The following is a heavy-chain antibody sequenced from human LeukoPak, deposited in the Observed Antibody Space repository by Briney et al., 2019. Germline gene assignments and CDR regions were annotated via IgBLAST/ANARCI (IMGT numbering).Heavy chain of an antibody. V-gene: IGHV1-24*01. CDR3: ARGQSSSWYLWYFDY. CDR2: FDPEDGET. Sequence: ASVKVSCKVSGYTLTELSMHWVRQAPGKGLEWMGGFDPEDGETIYAQKFQGRVTITRNTSISTAYMELSSLRSEDTAVYYCARGQSSSWYLWYFDYWGQGTLVTVSS. D-gene: IGHD6-13*01. CDR1: GYTLTELS. J-gene: IGHJ4*02.